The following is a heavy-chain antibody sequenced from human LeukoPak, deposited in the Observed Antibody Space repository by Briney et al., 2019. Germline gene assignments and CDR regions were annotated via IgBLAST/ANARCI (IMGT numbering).Heavy chain of an antibody. J-gene: IGHJ2*01. CDR2: IYYSGST. V-gene: IGHV4-59*01. D-gene: IGHD1-26*01. Sequence: KPSETLSLTCTVSGGSISNYYWSWIRQPPGKELEWIGYIYYSGSTNYNPSLKSRVTISVDTSKNQFSLKLSSVTAADTAVYYCARDKWELPYWYFDLWGRGTLVTVSS. CDR3: ARDKWELPYWYFDL. CDR1: GGSISNYY.